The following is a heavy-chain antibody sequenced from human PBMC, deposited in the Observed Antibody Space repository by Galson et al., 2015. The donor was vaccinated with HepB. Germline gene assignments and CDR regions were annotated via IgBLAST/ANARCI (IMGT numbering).Heavy chain of an antibody. D-gene: IGHD3-22*01. CDR1: GFTFSNAW. CDR3: AKDKGGSLVVITSHFQH. V-gene: IGHV3-23*01. CDR2: ISGSGGST. Sequence: SLRLSCAASGFTFSNAWMSWVRQAPGKGLEWVSAISGSGGSTYYADSVKGRFTISRDNSKNTLYLQMNSLRAEDTAVYYCAKDKGGSLVVITSHFQHWGQGTLVTVSS. J-gene: IGHJ1*01.